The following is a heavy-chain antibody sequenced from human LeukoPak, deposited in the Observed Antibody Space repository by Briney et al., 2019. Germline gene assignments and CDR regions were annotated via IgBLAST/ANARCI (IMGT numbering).Heavy chain of an antibody. J-gene: IGHJ3*02. CDR3: ARDVEGGTFDI. V-gene: IGHV3-7*05. CDR2: IDQSGGRN. D-gene: IGHD3-16*01. Sequence: GSLILSCAASGFTFSRFWMNWVRQAPGRGLEWVANIDQSGGRNNYVDSVKGRFTISRDNAKNSLFLEMSSLRADDTAVYFCARDVEGGTFDIWGQGTTVTVSS. CDR1: GFTFSRFW.